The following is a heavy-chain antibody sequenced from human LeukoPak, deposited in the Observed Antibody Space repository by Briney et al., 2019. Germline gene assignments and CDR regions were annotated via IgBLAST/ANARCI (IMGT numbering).Heavy chain of an antibody. CDR3: ARASIAVAGTSAKAGTTEYFQH. D-gene: IGHD6-19*01. Sequence: SVTVSYKASGGTFNNYAISWVRQAPGEGREGMGGIIPIFGTANYAQKFQGRVTITADKSTSTAYMELSSLRSEDTAVYYCARASIAVAGTSAKAGTTEYFQHWGQGTLVTVSS. V-gene: IGHV1-69*06. J-gene: IGHJ1*01. CDR1: GGTFNNYA. CDR2: IIPIFGTA.